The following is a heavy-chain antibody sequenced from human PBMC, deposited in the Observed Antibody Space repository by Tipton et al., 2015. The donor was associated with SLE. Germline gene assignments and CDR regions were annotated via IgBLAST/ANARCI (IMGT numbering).Heavy chain of an antibody. J-gene: IGHJ6*02. CDR1: GGSISSSSYY. V-gene: IGHV4-39*01. Sequence: TLSLTCTVSGGSISSSSYYWGWIRQPPGKGLEWVGSIYYSGSTYYNPSLKSRVTISVDTSKNQFSLNLRSVTAADTAVYYCTRGPYCSVDSCYRGMDVWGQGTTVTVSS. CDR2: IYYSGST. D-gene: IGHD2-15*01. CDR3: TRGPYCSVDSCYRGMDV.